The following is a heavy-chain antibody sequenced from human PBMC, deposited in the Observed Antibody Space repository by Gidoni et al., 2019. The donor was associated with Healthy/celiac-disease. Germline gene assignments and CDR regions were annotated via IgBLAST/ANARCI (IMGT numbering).Heavy chain of an antibody. J-gene: IGHJ4*02. Sequence: QVQLQQWRAGLLKPSETLSLTCAVYGGSFSGYYWSWIRQPPGKGLEWIGEINHSGSTNYNPSLKSRVTISVDTSKNQFSLKLSSVTAADTAVYYCARGRRGYSYGIDYWGQGTLVTVSS. D-gene: IGHD5-18*01. V-gene: IGHV4-34*01. CDR1: GGSFSGYY. CDR3: ARGRRGYSYGIDY. CDR2: INHSGST.